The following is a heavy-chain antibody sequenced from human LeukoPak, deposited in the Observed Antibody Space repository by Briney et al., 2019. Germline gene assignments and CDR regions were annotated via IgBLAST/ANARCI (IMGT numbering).Heavy chain of an antibody. D-gene: IGHD3-16*01. CDR1: GYTFTGYY. V-gene: IGHV1-2*02. CDR3: ARGSAVFGADYSPSFQH. Sequence: VASVKVSCKASGYTFTGYYIHWVRQAPGQGLEWMGWINPNSGGTNFAQKFQGRVTMTRDTSVSTAYMELSRLRSDDTAAYYCARGSAVFGADYSPSFQHWGQGTLVTVSS. CDR2: INPNSGGT. J-gene: IGHJ1*01.